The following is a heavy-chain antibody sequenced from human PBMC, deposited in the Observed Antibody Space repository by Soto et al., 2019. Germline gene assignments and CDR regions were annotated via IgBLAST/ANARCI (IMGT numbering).Heavy chain of an antibody. CDR1: GFTFSSYG. D-gene: IGHD1-26*01. CDR3: AKDHRSGSYGY. V-gene: IGHV3-30*18. Sequence: QVQLVESGGGVVQPGRSLRLSCAASGFTFSSYGMHWVRQAPGKGLEWVAVISYDGSNKYYADSVKGRFTISRDNSKNPLYLQMNSLRAADPAVYYCAKDHRSGSYGYWGQGTLVTVSS. CDR2: ISYDGSNK. J-gene: IGHJ4*02.